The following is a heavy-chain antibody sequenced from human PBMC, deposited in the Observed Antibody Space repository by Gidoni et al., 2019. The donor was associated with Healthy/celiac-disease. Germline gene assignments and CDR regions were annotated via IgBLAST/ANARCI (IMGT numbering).Heavy chain of an antibody. CDR1: AFTFSSYG. Sequence: QVQLVESVGGVVQPGMSLRLSCAASAFTFSSYGMHWVRQAPGKGLEWVAVIWYDGSNKYYADSVKGRFTISRDNSKITLYLQMNSLRAEDTAVYYCAREWVAVAGTDYYYYGMDVWGQGTTVTVSS. CDR2: IWYDGSNK. CDR3: AREWVAVAGTDYYYYGMDV. J-gene: IGHJ6*02. D-gene: IGHD6-19*01. V-gene: IGHV3-33*01.